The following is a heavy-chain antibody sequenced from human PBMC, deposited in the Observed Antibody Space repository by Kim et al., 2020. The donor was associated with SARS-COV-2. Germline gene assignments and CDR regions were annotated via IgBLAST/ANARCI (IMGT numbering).Heavy chain of an antibody. J-gene: IGHJ5*02. Sequence: GGSLRLSCAASGFTFSSFWMHWVRQAPGKGLVWLSRINHDGSLTTYADSLKGRLTISRDNAKNTLYLQMDSLTVEDTAVYYCVREFGPTSWFDPWGQGTLVTVSS. CDR1: GFTFSSFW. V-gene: IGHV3-74*01. D-gene: IGHD3-16*01. CDR3: VREFGPTSWFDP. CDR2: INHDGSLT.